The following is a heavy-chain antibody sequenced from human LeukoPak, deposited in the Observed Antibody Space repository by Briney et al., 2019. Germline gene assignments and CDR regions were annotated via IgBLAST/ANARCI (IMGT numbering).Heavy chain of an antibody. CDR2: INPSGGST. J-gene: IGHJ5*02. CDR3: AREIVVVPAAMGFDP. CDR1: GYTFTTYY. V-gene: IGHV1-46*01. Sequence: AAVKVSCKASGYTFTTYYIHWVRQAPGQGLEWMGVINPSGGSTSFAQKFQARLTMTRDTSTSTVYMELSGLRSEDTAVYYCAREIVVVPAAMGFDPWGQGTLVTVSP. D-gene: IGHD2-2*01.